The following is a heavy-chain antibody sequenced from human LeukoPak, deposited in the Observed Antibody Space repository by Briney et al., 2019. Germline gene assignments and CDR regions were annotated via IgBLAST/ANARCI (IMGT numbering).Heavy chain of an antibody. CDR3: AREGGPYRPLDY. CDR1: GGSITNTNY. V-gene: IGHV4-4*02. J-gene: IGHJ4*02. Sequence: SGTPSLTCGVSGGSITNTNYWTWVRQPPGKGLEWIGEVNLQGSTNYNPSLMGRVAISVDTSENHISLQLTSVTAADTTVYYCAREGGPYRPLDYSGQGTLVTVSS. CDR2: VNLQGST.